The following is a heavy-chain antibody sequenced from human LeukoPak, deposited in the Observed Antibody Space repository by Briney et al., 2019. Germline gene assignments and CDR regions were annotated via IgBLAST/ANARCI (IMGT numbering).Heavy chain of an antibody. D-gene: IGHD3-22*01. CDR2: ISAYNGNT. J-gene: IGHJ4*02. Sequence: ASVKVSCKASGYTFTSYDINWVRQAPGQGLEWMGWISAYNGNTNYAQKLQGRVTMTTDTSTSTAYMELRSLRSDDTAVYYCARDSGDSSGYLGFDYWGQGTLVTVSS. V-gene: IGHV1-18*01. CDR3: ARDSGDSSGYLGFDY. CDR1: GYTFTSYD.